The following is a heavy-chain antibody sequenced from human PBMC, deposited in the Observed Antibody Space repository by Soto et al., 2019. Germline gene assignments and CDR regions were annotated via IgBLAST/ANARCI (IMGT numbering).Heavy chain of an antibody. V-gene: IGHV6-1*01. CDR1: GDSVSSNSAA. Sequence: QVHLQQSGPGLVKPSQTLSLTCAISGDSVSSNSAAWNWIRQSPSRGLEWLGRTYYRSKWSSDYAESVKSRISINVDTSKNQFSLQLNSVTPEDTAVYYCVRKGSSTWYNFFDCWGQGTLVTVSS. CDR3: VRKGSSTWYNFFDC. J-gene: IGHJ4*02. D-gene: IGHD6-13*01. CDR2: TYYRSKWSS.